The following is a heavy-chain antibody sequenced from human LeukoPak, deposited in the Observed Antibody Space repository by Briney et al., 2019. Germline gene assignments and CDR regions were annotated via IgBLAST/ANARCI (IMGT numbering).Heavy chain of an antibody. CDR1: GGSISSYY. J-gene: IGHJ6*02. V-gene: IGHV4-59*01. CDR3: ASTIGYYYYGMDV. D-gene: IGHD2/OR15-2a*01. CDR2: IYYSGST. Sequence: SETLSLTCTVSGGSISSYYWSWIRQPPGKGLEGIGYIYYSGSTNSNPSLKSRVTISVDTSKNQFSLKLSSVTAADTAVYYCASTIGYYYYGMDVWGQGATVTVSS.